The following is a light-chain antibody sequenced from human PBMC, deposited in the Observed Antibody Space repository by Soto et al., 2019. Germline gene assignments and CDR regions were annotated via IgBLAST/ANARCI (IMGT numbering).Light chain of an antibody. CDR2: AAS. J-gene: IGKJ2*01. Sequence: IQLTQSPSSLSASVGDRVTITCRASQDISSYLAWYQQKPGTAPKLLIYAASTLQTGVPSRFSGSGSGTDFTLTISSLQVEDFATFYCLQHNSFPFAQGTKVDIK. CDR3: LQHNSFP. V-gene: IGKV1-9*01. CDR1: QDISSY.